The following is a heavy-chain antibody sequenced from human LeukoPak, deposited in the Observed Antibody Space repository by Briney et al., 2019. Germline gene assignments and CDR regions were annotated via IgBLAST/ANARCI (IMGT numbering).Heavy chain of an antibody. V-gene: IGHV3-23*01. CDR3: AKDIVGDWSSYYFDY. D-gene: IGHD1-26*01. CDR2: IRASDGTT. J-gene: IGHJ4*02. Sequence: GGSLRLSCAASGFTFSDYYMSWIRQAPGKGPEWVSAIRASDGTTYYADSVKGRFTISRDNSKNTLYLQMKSLRAEDTAVYYCAKDIVGDWSSYYFDYWGQGTLVTVSS. CDR1: GFTFSDYY.